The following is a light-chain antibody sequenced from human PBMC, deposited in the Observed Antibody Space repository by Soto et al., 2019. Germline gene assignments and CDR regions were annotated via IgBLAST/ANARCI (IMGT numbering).Light chain of an antibody. Sequence: AQSRCTQGCAPRESASRSCTCTSSGASTSLAWYQQKPGQAPRLLIYDASSRATGIPDRFSGGGSGTDFTLTFRRLEPEDFAVYYCQHRVNWPRTFGQGTRLEIK. V-gene: IGKV3-11*01. CDR3: QHRVNWPRT. CDR2: DAS. J-gene: IGKJ5*01. CDR1: SGASTS.